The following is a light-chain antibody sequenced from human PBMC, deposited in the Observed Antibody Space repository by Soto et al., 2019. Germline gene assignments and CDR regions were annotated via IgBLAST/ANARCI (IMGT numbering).Light chain of an antibody. V-gene: IGKV1-12*01. CDR2: AAS. Sequence: DIQMTQSPSTLSASVGDGVTITFRASQAISSWLAWYQQKPGKAPNLLIYAASSLHSGVPSRFSGSGSGTDFTLTISSLQPEDFATYYCQQANSFPLTFGGGTKVDI. J-gene: IGKJ4*01. CDR1: QAISSW. CDR3: QQANSFPLT.